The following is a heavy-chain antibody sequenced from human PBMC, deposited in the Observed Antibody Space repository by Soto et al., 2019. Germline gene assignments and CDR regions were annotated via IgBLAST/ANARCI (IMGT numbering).Heavy chain of an antibody. CDR3: AKLRYSGGTGYFDY. J-gene: IGHJ4*02. V-gene: IGHV3-9*01. CDR1: GFIFADYA. D-gene: IGHD5-12*01. CDR2: LDWNSGGI. Sequence: EVQLVESGGGLVQPGRSVRLSCIASGFIFADYAMHWVRQGPGKGLEWVSGLDWNSGGIDYADSVKGRFTISRDNAKNSLFLQMNSLKIEDTALYYCAKLRYSGGTGYFDYWGQGTLVTVSS.